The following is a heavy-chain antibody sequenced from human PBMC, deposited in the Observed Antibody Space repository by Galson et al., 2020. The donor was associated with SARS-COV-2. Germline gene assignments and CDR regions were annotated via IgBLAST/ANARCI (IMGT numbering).Heavy chain of an antibody. J-gene: IGHJ3*02. CDR1: GFTFSRDW. CDR2: RRQARREK. CDR3: ARDDRIVGAVRGDAFDI. V-gene: IGHV3-7*01. D-gene: IGHD1-26*01. Sequence: QAGGSLTLSCAASGFTFSRDWMSWVRQAPGQGLEWVANRRQARREKYYMDSVRDRFTIYRDNAKNALYLQMNSLRAEDTAVYYCARDDRIVGAVRGDAFDIWGQGTMVTVSS.